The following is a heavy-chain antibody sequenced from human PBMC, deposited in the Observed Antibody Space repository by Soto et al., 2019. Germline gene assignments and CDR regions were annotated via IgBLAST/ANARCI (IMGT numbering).Heavy chain of an antibody. CDR2: INRSGST. CDR3: ARGGVDMIRGVTGKRTWLDP. Sequence: QVQLQQWGEGLLKPSETLSLTCAVYGGAFSAYYWNWIRQPPGEGLEWIGEINRSGSTNYNPSLKSRVTISVASSKNQFPLKLTSVTAADTAVYYCARGGVDMIRGVTGKRTWLDPWGQGTRVTVSS. J-gene: IGHJ5*02. V-gene: IGHV4-34*01. CDR1: GGAFSAYY. D-gene: IGHD3-10*01.